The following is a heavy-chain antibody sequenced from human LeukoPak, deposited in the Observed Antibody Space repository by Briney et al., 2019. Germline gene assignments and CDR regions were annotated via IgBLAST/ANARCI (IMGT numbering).Heavy chain of an antibody. CDR3: AKRPSYGSIAATGTV. V-gene: IGHV3-30*02. D-gene: IGHD6-13*01. CDR2: IRYDGSNK. CDR1: GFTFSSYG. J-gene: IGHJ4*02. Sequence: GGSLRLSCAASGFTFSSYGMHWVRQAPGKGLEWVAFIRYDGSNKYYADSVKGRFTISRDNSKNTLYLQMNSLRAEDTAVYYCAKRPSYGSIAATGTVGGQGTLATVSS.